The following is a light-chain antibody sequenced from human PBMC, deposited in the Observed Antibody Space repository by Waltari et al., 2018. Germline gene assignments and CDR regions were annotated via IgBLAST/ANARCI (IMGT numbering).Light chain of an antibody. CDR3: HVWHPHVDPGV. V-gene: IGLV3-21*04. J-gene: IGLJ1*01. Sequence: SSVVTQPPSVSVAPGETATITCGGDNIGTYSVHWYQQKAGQAPVLVIFYGRDRPSGIPDRFSGSNSGNTATLTISRVEAGDEARYYCHVWHPHVDPGVFGTGTEVTVL. CDR1: NIGTYS. CDR2: YGR.